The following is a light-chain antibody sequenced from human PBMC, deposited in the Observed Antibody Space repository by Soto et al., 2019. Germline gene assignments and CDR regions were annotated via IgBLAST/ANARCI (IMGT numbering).Light chain of an antibody. CDR3: SSLASINNWV. Sequence: QSALTQPASVSGSPGQSITISCTGTSSDVGGYNYVSWYQQHPGKAPKLMIYEVSNRPSGVSNRFSGSKSGNTASLTISGLQAEDEADYYCSSLASINNWVFGGGTKVTVL. J-gene: IGLJ3*02. V-gene: IGLV2-14*01. CDR2: EVS. CDR1: SSDVGGYNY.